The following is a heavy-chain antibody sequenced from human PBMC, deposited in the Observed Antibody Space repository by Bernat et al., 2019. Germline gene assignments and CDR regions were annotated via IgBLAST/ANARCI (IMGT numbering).Heavy chain of an antibody. D-gene: IGHD3-22*01. Sequence: QVQLVESGGGVVQPGRSLRLSCAASGFTFSSYGMHWVRQAPGKGLEWVAVIWYDGSNKYYADSVKGRFTISRDNSKNTLYLQMNSLRAEDTAVYYCARVQGGYYSYYFDYWGQGTLVTVSS. V-gene: IGHV3-30*19. J-gene: IGHJ4*02. CDR1: GFTFSSYG. CDR2: IWYDGSNK. CDR3: ARVQGGYYSYYFDY.